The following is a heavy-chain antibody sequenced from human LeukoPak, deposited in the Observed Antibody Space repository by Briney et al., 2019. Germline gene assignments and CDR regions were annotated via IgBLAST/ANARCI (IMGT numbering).Heavy chain of an antibody. V-gene: IGHV3-23*01. Sequence: AGGSLRLSCAASGFTFSSFALTWVRQSPGKGLQWVSTISNSGGSTFYADSVKGRFTISRDNSKNTVYLQMNSLRAEDTAVYYCGRDWGLWGAFDIWGQGTMVTVSS. D-gene: IGHD3-16*01. J-gene: IGHJ3*02. CDR2: ISNSGGST. CDR3: GRDWGLWGAFDI. CDR1: GFTFSSFA.